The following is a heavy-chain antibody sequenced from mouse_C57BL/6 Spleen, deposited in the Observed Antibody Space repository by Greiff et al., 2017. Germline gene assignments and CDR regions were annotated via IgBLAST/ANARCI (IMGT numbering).Heavy chain of an antibody. CDR1: GYTFTSYW. J-gene: IGHJ3*01. V-gene: IGHV1-55*01. CDR2: IYPGSDST. Sequence: QVQLQQPGAELVKPGASVKMSCKASGYTFTSYWITWVKQRPGQGLEWIGDIYPGSDSTNYNEKFKSKATLTVDTSSSTAYMQLSSLTSEDSAVYYCAIYYDYDSFAFAYWGQGTLVTVSA. CDR3: AIYYDYDSFAFAY. D-gene: IGHD2-4*01.